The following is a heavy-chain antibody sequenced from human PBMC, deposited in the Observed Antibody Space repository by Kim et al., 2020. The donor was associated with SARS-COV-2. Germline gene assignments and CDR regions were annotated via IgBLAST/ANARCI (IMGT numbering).Heavy chain of an antibody. V-gene: IGHV3-30*18. Sequence: GGSLRLSCAASGFTFSSYGMHWVRQAPGKGLEWVAVISYDGSNKYYADSVKGRFTISRDNSKNTLYLQMNSLRAEDTAVYYCAKDNQQSFDIWGQGTMVTVSS. D-gene: IGHD4-4*01. CDR3: AKDNQQSFDI. CDR2: ISYDGSNK. CDR1: GFTFSSYG. J-gene: IGHJ3*02.